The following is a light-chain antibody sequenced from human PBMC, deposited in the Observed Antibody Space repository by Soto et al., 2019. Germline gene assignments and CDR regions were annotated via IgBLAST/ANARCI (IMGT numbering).Light chain of an antibody. CDR3: QKYNSVPCT. J-gene: IGKJ1*01. Sequence: DIQMTQSPSSLSASVGDRVTITCRASQGISNYLAWYQQKPGKVPKLLIYAASTLQSGIPSRFSGSRTGTDFALTISSLQAEDGATYYCQKYNSVPCTFGQGTMVEIK. CDR1: QGISNY. V-gene: IGKV1-27*01. CDR2: AAS.